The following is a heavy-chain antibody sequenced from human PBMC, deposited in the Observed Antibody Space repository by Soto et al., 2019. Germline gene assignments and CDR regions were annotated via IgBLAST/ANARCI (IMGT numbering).Heavy chain of an antibody. CDR3: TRNYFGSGGYYQGALDI. CDR2: TRNKANLYTT. D-gene: IGHD3-22*01. CDR1: GFTISDHY. V-gene: IGHV3-72*01. J-gene: IGHJ3*02. Sequence: PGGSLRLSCSASGFTISDHYMDWVRQAPGKGLEWVGRTRNKANLYTTAYAASVKGRFTIARDNSKNSLYLQLDSLKTEDTALYYCTRNYFGSGGYYQGALDIWGQGTMVTVSS.